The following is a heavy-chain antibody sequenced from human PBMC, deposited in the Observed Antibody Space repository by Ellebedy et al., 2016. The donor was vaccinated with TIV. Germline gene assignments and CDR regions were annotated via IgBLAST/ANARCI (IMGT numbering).Heavy chain of an antibody. Sequence: GGSLRLSXAASGFTFSSYTMRWVRQAPGKGLEWVSDISGSGGSTYYADSVKGRFTISRDNSKNTLYLQMNSLRAEDTAVYYCAKGGGGGTTGTKFDPWGQGTLVTVSS. J-gene: IGHJ5*02. CDR3: AKGGGGGTTGTKFDP. D-gene: IGHD1-1*01. CDR1: GFTFSSYT. CDR2: ISGSGGST. V-gene: IGHV3-23*01.